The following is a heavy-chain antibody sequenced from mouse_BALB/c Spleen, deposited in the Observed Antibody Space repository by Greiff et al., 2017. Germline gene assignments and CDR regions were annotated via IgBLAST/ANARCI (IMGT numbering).Heavy chain of an antibody. V-gene: IGHV5-6*02. CDR3: ARHLYYGSYYFDY. CDR2: ISSGGSYT. Sequence: DVKLVESGGDLVKPGGSLKLSCAASGFTFSSYGMSWVRQTPDKRLEWVATISSGGSYTYYPDSVKGRFTISRDNAKNTLYLQMSSLKSEDTAMYYCARHLYYGSYYFDYWGQGTTLTVSS. J-gene: IGHJ2*01. D-gene: IGHD1-1*01. CDR1: GFTFSSYG.